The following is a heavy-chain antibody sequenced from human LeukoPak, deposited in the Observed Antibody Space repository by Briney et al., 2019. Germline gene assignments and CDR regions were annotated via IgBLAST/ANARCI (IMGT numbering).Heavy chain of an antibody. V-gene: IGHV3-23*01. J-gene: IGHJ5*02. D-gene: IGHD4/OR15-4a*01. CDR1: GFTFSSYA. CDR3: AKETQVLSGFDP. CDR2: ISGGGGRT. Sequence: GGSLRLSRAASGFTFSSYAMSWVRQAPGKGLEWVSAISGGGGRTNYADSVKGRFTISRDNSKNTLYLQMNSLRAEDTAVYYCAKETQVLSGFDPWGQGTLVTVSS.